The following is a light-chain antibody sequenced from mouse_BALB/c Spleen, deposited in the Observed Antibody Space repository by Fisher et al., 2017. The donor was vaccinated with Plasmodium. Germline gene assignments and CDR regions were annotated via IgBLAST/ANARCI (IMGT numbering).Light chain of an antibody. CDR1: QRLLESDGKTY. V-gene: IGKV1-135*01. CDR3: WQGTNFPFT. J-gene: IGKJ4*01. Sequence: VLTQSPLTLSVTIGQPASISCKSSQRLLESDGKTYLNWLFQRPGQSPKRLISLVSKLDSGVPDRFTGSGSGTDFTLKISGVEAEDLGVYYCWQGTNFPFTFGSGTKLEIK. CDR2: LVS.